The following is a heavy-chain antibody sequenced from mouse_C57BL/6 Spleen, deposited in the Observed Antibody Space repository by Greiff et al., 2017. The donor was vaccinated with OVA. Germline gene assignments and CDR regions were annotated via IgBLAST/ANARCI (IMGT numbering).Heavy chain of an antibody. CDR1: GYTFTSYW. CDR2: IDPSDSET. V-gene: IGHV1-52*01. CDR3: ARGGNYLSYFDY. J-gene: IGHJ2*01. Sequence: QVQLQQPGAELVRPGSSVKLSCKASGYTFTSYWMHWVKQRPIQGLEWIGNIDPSDSETHYNQKFKDKATLTVDKSSSTAYMQLSSLTSEDSAVYYCARGGNYLSYFDYWGQGTTLTVSS. D-gene: IGHD2-1*01.